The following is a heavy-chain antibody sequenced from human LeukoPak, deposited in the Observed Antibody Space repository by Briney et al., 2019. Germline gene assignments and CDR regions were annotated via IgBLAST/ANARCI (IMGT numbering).Heavy chain of an antibody. CDR1: GLTFNNYT. CDR2: ISRNGIYI. Sequence: GGSLRLSCAASGLTFNNYTMNWVRHAPGKGLEWVSSISRNGIYIKYVDSVKGRFTVSRDNAKNSLYLQMNSLRAEDTAVYYCARDGLPATVANWFDPWGQGTLVTVSS. V-gene: IGHV3-21*01. CDR3: ARDGLPATVANWFDP. J-gene: IGHJ5*02. D-gene: IGHD2-15*01.